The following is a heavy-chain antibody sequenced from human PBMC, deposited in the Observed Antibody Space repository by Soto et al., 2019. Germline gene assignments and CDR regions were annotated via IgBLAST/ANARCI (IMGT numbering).Heavy chain of an antibody. CDR3: ARKGITMVRGVIIGMDV. Sequence: GGSLRLSCAASGFTFSSYAMHWVRQAPGKGLEWVAVISYDGSNKYYADSVKGRFTISRDNSKNTLYLQMNSLRAEDTAVYYCARKGITMVRGVIIGMDVWGQGTTVTV. D-gene: IGHD3-10*01. V-gene: IGHV3-30-3*01. J-gene: IGHJ6*02. CDR1: GFTFSSYA. CDR2: ISYDGSNK.